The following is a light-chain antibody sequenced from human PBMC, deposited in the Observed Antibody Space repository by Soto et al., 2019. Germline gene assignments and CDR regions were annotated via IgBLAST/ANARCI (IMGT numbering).Light chain of an antibody. CDR1: QSLVYVDGNTY. CDR2: KVS. Sequence: DVVMTQTPLSLPVTLGQPASISCRSSQSLVYVDGNTYLNWVHQRPGQSPRRLIYKVSNRDSGVPDRFGGSGSGADFTLKISRVEAEDVGVYYCMQGTDWPPTFGGGTKVEIK. J-gene: IGKJ4*01. V-gene: IGKV2-30*01. CDR3: MQGTDWPPT.